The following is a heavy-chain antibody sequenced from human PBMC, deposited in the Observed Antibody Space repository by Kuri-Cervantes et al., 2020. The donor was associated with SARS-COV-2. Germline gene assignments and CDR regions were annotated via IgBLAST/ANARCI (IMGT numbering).Heavy chain of an antibody. D-gene: IGHD3-3*01. Sequence: ASVKVSCKVSGYTLTELSMHWVRQAPGKGLEWMGGFDPEDGETIYAQKFQGRVTMTEDTSTSTAYMELRSLRSDDTAVYYCARSIFGGSRDAFDIWGQGTMVTVSS. CDR3: ARSIFGGSRDAFDI. CDR1: GYTLTELS. J-gene: IGHJ3*02. CDR2: FDPEDGET. V-gene: IGHV1-24*01.